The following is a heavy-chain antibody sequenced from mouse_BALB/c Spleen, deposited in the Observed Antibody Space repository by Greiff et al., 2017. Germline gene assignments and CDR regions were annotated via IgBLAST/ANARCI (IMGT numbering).Heavy chain of an antibody. J-gene: IGHJ4*01. CDR2: ISNGGGST. D-gene: IGHD1-1*01. V-gene: IGHV5-12-2*01. Sequence: EVQGVESGGGLVQPGGSLKLSCAASGFTFSSYTMSWVRQTPEKRLEWVAYISNGGGSTYYPDTVKGRFTISRDNAKNTLYLQMSSLKSEDTAMYYCARQGRITTVVDAMDYWGQGTSVTVSS. CDR3: ARQGRITTVVDAMDY. CDR1: GFTFSSYT.